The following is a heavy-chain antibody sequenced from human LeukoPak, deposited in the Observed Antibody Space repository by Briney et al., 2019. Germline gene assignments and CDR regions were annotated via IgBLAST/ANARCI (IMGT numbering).Heavy chain of an antibody. CDR2: IYYSGST. J-gene: IGHJ4*02. D-gene: IGHD3-22*01. V-gene: IGHV4-59*01. Sequence: PSETLSLTCTVSGGSISSYYWSWIRQPQGKGREWIGYIYYSGSTNYNPSLKSRVTISVDTSKNQFSLKLSSVTAADTAVYYCARILGDDSSGYWDYWGQGTLVTVSS. CDR3: ARILGDDSSGYWDY. CDR1: GGSISSYY.